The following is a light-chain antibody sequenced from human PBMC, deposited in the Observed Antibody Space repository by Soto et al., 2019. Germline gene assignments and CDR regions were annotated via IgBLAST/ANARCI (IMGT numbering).Light chain of an antibody. CDR3: CSYAGSSTWV. Sequence: QSVLTQPASVSGSPGQSITISCTGTSSDVGSYNLVSWYQQHPGKAPKLMIYEGSKRPSGVSKRFSGSKSGNTASLTISGLQAEDEAHYYCCSYAGSSTWVFGGGTKLTVL. V-gene: IGLV2-23*01. J-gene: IGLJ3*02. CDR2: EGS. CDR1: SSDVGSYNL.